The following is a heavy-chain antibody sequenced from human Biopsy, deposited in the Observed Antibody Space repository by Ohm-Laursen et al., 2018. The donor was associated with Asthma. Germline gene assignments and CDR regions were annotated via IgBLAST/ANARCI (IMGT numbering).Heavy chain of an antibody. V-gene: IGHV4-34*01. CDR3: ARGSSSRLSQWELLVSGGKRAHSYYGMDV. CDR1: GGSFSSNY. CDR2: TQHSGYT. J-gene: IGHJ6*02. D-gene: IGHD1-26*01. Sequence: SETLSLTCAVYGGSFSSNYWSWIRQTPGKGLEWLGDTQHSGYTIYNPSLSTRLSLSVDTSKNQFSLRLTSVTAADTAVYYCARGSSSRLSQWELLVSGGKRAHSYYGMDVWGQGTTVTVSS.